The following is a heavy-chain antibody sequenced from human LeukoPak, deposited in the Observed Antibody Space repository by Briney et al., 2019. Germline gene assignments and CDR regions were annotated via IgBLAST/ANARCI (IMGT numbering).Heavy chain of an antibody. D-gene: IGHD6-19*01. Sequence: QSGGSLRLSCAASGFTFSSYAMHWVRQAPGKGLEWVAVISYDGSNEYYADSVKGRFTISRDNSKNTLYLQMNSLRAEDTAVYYCAREDSSGWIGYFQHWGQGTLVTVSS. J-gene: IGHJ1*01. CDR3: AREDSSGWIGYFQH. CDR1: GFTFSSYA. CDR2: ISYDGSNE. V-gene: IGHV3-30-3*01.